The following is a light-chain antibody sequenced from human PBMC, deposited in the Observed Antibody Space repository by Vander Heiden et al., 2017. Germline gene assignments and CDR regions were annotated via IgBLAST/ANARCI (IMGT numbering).Light chain of an antibody. CDR2: EAS. CDR1: QSIDTW. CDR3: QQYNTYSPWM. Sequence: DIQMTQSPSTLSASVGDRVTITCRASQSIDTWLAWYQQKPGKAPKVLIYEASSLENGVPSRFSGSGSGTEFTLTISSLQPDDFATYYCQQYNTYSPWMFGQGTKVEIK. J-gene: IGKJ1*01. V-gene: IGKV1-5*03.